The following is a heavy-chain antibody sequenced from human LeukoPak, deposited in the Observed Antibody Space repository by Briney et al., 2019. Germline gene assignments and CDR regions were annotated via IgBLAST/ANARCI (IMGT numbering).Heavy chain of an antibody. Sequence: PSETLSLTCAVYGGSFSGYYWSWIRQPPGKGLEWIGEINHSGSTNYNPSLKSRVTISVDTSKNQFSLKLSSVTAADTAVYYCARDRGGYSGYDAFDIWGQGTMVTVSS. CDR2: INHSGST. V-gene: IGHV4-34*01. CDR3: ARDRGGYSGYDAFDI. D-gene: IGHD5-12*01. J-gene: IGHJ3*02. CDR1: GGSFSGYY.